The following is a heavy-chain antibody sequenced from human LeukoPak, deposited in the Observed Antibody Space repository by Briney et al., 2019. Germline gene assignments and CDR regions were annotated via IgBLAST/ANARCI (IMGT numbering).Heavy chain of an antibody. J-gene: IGHJ4*02. D-gene: IGHD6-13*01. V-gene: IGHV3-23*01. CDR1: GFTVSSYA. CDR3: AHISSSWPDY. Sequence: GGSLRLSCAASGFTVSSYAMSWVRQAPGKGLEWVSSFSAGHGGTHNADSVKGRFTISRDNSKNTLYLQMNSLRAEDTAVYYCAHISSSWPDYWGQGTLVTVSS. CDR2: FSAGHGGT.